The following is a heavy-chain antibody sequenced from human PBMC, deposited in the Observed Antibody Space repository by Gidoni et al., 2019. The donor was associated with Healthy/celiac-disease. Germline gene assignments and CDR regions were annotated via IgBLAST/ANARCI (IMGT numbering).Heavy chain of an antibody. CDR2: IIPIFGTA. J-gene: IGHJ6*03. D-gene: IGHD5-18*01. Sequence: QVQLVQSGAEVKKPGSSVKVSCKASGGTFSSYATRWVRQAPGQGLEWMGGIIPIFGTANYAQKFQGRVTITADKSTSTAYMELSSLRSEDTAVYYCARGVPGYSYGYYYYYMDVWGKGTTVTVSS. CDR3: ARGVPGYSYGYYYYYMDV. V-gene: IGHV1-69*06. CDR1: GGTFSSYA.